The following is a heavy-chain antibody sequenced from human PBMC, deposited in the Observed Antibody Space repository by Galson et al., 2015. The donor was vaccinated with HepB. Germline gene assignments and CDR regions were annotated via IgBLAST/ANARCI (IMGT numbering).Heavy chain of an antibody. CDR1: GFTFSSYW. CDR3: ARDRRFLEWQSIRYYYYGMDV. CDR2: IKQDGSEK. V-gene: IGHV3-7*03. Sequence: SLRLSCAASGFTFSSYWMSWVRQAPGKGLEWVANIKQDGSEKYYVDSVKGRFTISRDNAKNSLYLQMNSLRAEDTAVYYCARDRRFLEWQSIRYYYYGMDVWGQGTTVTVSS. J-gene: IGHJ6*02. D-gene: IGHD3-3*01.